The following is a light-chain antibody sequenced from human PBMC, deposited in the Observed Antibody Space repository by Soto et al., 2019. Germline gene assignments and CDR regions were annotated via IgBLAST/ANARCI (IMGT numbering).Light chain of an antibody. CDR2: EGS. Sequence: ALTQPASVSGSPGQSITISCTGTSXDVGSYNLVSWYQQHPGKAPKLMIYEGSKRPSGVSNRFSGSKSGNTASLTISGLQAEDEADYYCCSYAGSSTYVFGTGTKVTVL. CDR1: SXDVGSYNL. CDR3: CSYAGSSTYV. J-gene: IGLJ1*01. V-gene: IGLV2-23*01.